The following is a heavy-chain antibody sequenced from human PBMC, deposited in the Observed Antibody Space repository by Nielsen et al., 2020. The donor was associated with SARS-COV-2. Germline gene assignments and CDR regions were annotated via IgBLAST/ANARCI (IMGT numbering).Heavy chain of an antibody. CDR3: ARESDPYGDYGY. D-gene: IGHD4-17*01. V-gene: IGHV1-2*06. Sequence: SVKVSCKASGYTFTGYYMHWVRQAPGQGLEWMGRINPNSGGTNYAQKFQGRVTMTRDTSISTAYMELSRLRSDDTAVYYCARESDPYGDYGYWGQGTLVTVSS. CDR2: INPNSGGT. J-gene: IGHJ4*02. CDR1: GYTFTGYY.